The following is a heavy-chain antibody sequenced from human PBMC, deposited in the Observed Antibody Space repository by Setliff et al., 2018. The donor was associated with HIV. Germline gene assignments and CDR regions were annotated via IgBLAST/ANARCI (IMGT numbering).Heavy chain of an antibody. D-gene: IGHD3-22*01. CDR2: IYYSGST. CDR3: ARARTPYYYDSSAYYFNYYYMDV. V-gene: IGHV4-59*01. CDR1: GDSISHYY. Sequence: SETLSLTCSVSGDSISHYYWSWIRQPPGKGLEWIGYIYYSGSTNYNPSLKSRVTISVDTSKNQFSLKLSSVTAADTAVYYCARARTPYYYDSSAYYFNYYYMDVWGKGTTVTVSS. J-gene: IGHJ6*03.